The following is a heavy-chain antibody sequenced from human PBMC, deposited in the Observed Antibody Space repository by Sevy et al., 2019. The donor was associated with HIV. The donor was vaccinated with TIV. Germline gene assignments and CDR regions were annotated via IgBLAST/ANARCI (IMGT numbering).Heavy chain of an antibody. CDR1: GFTFSSYS. D-gene: IGHD4-4*01. J-gene: IGHJ6*02. V-gene: IGHV3-48*01. CDR2: ISSSSSTI. CDR3: ARDYSNYVYYYYGMDV. Sequence: GGSLRLSCAASGFTFSSYSMNWVRQAPGKGLEWVSYISSSSSTIYYADSVMGRFTISRDNAKNSLYLQMNSLRAEDTAVYYCARDYSNYVYYYYGMDVWGQGTTVTVSS.